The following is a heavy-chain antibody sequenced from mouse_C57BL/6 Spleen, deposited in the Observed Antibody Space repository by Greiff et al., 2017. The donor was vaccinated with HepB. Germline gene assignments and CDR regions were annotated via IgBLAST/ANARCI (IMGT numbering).Heavy chain of an antibody. D-gene: IGHD1-1*01. J-gene: IGHJ4*01. Sequence: VQLQQSGTVLARPGASVKMSCKTSGYTFTSYWMHRVKQRPGQGLEWIGAIYPGNSDTSYNQKFKGKAKLTAVTSASTAYMELSSLTTEDSAVYYCTRWLPVAAMDYWGQGTSVTVSS. CDR3: TRWLPVAAMDY. CDR1: GYTFTSYW. V-gene: IGHV1-5*01. CDR2: IYPGNSDT.